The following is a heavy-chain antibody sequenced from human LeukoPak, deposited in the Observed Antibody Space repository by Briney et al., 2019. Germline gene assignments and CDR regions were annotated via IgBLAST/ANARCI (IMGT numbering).Heavy chain of an antibody. CDR1: GYSFTSYW. CDR3: ASTITIFGVVLKDAFDI. CDR2: IYPGDSDT. D-gene: IGHD3-3*01. Sequence: GESLKISCKGSGYSFTSYWLGWVRQMLGKGLEWMGIIYPGDSDTRYSPSFQGQVTISADKSISTAYLQWSSLKASDTAMYYCASTITIFGVVLKDAFDIWGQGTMVTVSS. J-gene: IGHJ3*02. V-gene: IGHV5-51*03.